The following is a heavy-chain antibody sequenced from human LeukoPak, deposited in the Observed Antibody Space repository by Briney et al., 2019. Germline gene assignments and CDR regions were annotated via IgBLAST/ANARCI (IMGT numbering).Heavy chain of an antibody. J-gene: IGHJ4*02. D-gene: IGHD6-13*01. Sequence: GESLKISCKGSGFSFIYYWIVWVRQMPGKGLECLGIVYPGDSDTRYSPSFQGQVTISADKSISTAYLQWNSLKASDTAMYYCARSGYGGYSSNWFLENWGQGTPVTVSS. V-gene: IGHV5-51*01. CDR2: VYPGDSDT. CDR1: GFSFIYYW. CDR3: ARSGYGGYSSNWFLEN.